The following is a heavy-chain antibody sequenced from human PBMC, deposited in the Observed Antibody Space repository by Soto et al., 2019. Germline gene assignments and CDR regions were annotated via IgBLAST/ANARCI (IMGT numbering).Heavy chain of an antibody. V-gene: IGHV4-61*01. J-gene: IGHJ5*02. CDR1: GGSVSSGSYY. CDR3: AREVQQPLVLGWFDP. CDR2: IYYSGST. Sequence: TLSLTCTVSGGSVSSGSYYWSWIRQPPGKGLEWIGYIYYSGSTNYNPSLKSRVTISVDTSKNQFSLKLSSVTAADTAVYYCAREVQQPLVLGWFDPWGQGTLVTVSS. D-gene: IGHD6-13*01.